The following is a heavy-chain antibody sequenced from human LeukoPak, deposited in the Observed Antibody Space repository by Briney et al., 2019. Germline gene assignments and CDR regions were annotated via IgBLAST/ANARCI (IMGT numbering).Heavy chain of an antibody. D-gene: IGHD3-22*01. Sequence: GGSLRLSCAASGFTFSSYAMHWVRQAPGKGLEWVAVISYDGSNKYYADSVKGRFTISRDNSKNTLYLQMNSLRAEDTAVYYCATVRGGYYSGLDYWGQGTLVTVSS. J-gene: IGHJ4*02. CDR1: GFTFSSYA. V-gene: IGHV3-30*04. CDR2: ISYDGSNK. CDR3: ATVRGGYYSGLDY.